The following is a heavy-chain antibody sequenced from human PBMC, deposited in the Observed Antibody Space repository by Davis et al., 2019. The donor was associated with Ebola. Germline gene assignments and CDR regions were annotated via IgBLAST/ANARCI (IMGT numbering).Heavy chain of an antibody. Sequence: GESLKISCAASGFTFSNSAIIWVRQAPGKGLEWVSGVSGSGVSTYYADSVKGRFTVSRDNSKNTLYLQMNSLSADDTAVYYCATCGFCVSSSGIDYRGQGTLVTVSS. CDR1: GFTFSNSA. V-gene: IGHV3-23*01. CDR2: VSGSGVST. D-gene: IGHD6-19*01. J-gene: IGHJ4*02. CDR3: ATCGFCVSSSGIDY.